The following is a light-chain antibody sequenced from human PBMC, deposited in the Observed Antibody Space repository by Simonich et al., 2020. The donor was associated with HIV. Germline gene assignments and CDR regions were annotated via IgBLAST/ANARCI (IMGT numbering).Light chain of an antibody. J-gene: IGKJ4*01. CDR3: QQYYSAPLT. V-gene: IGKV4-1*01. CDR1: QSVLYSSNNKNY. Sequence: DIVMTQSPDSLAVSLGERATINCKSSQSVLYSSNNKNYLDWYQQKPGKPPKMLIYWASTRESWVPDRFSGSGSGTDFTLTISSLQADDVAVYYCQQYYSAPLTFGGGTKVEIK. CDR2: WAS.